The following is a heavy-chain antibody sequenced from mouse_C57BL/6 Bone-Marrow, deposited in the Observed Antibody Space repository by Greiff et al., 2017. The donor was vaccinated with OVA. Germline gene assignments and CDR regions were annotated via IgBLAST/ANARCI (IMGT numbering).Heavy chain of an antibody. Sequence: QVQLKESGAELVRPGTSVKMSCKASGYTFTNYWIGWAKQRPGHGLEWIGDIYPGGGYTNYTEKFKGKATLTADKSSSTAYMQFSSLTSEDSAIYYCALFYYDYRRAMDYWGQGTSVTVSS. CDR2: IYPGGGYT. D-gene: IGHD2-4*01. J-gene: IGHJ4*01. CDR3: ALFYYDYRRAMDY. CDR1: GYTFTNYW. V-gene: IGHV1-63*01.